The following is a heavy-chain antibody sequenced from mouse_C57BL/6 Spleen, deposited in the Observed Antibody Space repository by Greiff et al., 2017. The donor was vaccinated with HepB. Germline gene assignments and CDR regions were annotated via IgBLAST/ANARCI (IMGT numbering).Heavy chain of an antibody. CDR3: ARDYGNPYFDV. Sequence: QVQLKQPGAELVMPGASVKLSCKASGYTFTSYWMHWVKQRPGQGLEWIGEIDPSDSYTNYNQKFKGKSTLTVDKSSSTAYMQLSSLTSEDSAVYYCARDYGNPYFDVWGTGTTVTVSS. CDR2: IDPSDSYT. J-gene: IGHJ1*03. V-gene: IGHV1-69*01. D-gene: IGHD1-1*01. CDR1: GYTFTSYW.